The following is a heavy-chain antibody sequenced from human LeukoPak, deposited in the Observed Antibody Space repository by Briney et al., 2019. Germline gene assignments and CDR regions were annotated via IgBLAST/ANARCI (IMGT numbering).Heavy chain of an antibody. D-gene: IGHD3-22*01. CDR2: IYYSGST. Sequence: SETLSLTCTVSGGSISSYYWGWIRQPPGKGLEWIGYIYYSGSTNYNPSLKSRVTISVDTSKNQFSLKLSSVTAADTAVYYCARHKHTEYYDSSGYYFPPDAFDIWGQGTMVTVSS. CDR1: GGSISSYY. CDR3: ARHKHTEYYDSSGYYFPPDAFDI. J-gene: IGHJ3*02. V-gene: IGHV4-59*08.